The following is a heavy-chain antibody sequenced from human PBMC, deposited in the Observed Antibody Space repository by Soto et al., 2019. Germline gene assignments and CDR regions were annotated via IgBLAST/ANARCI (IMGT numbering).Heavy chain of an antibody. D-gene: IGHD3-3*01. J-gene: IGHJ6*02. CDR1: GFTFSSYA. V-gene: IGHV3-30-3*01. CDR2: ISYDGSNK. Sequence: PGGSLRLSCAASGFTFSSYAMHWVRQAPGKGLEWVAVISYDGSNKYYADSVKGRFTISRDNSKSTLYLQMNSLRAEDTAVYYCARAHYDFWSGYYKDYYGMDVWGQGTTVTVSS. CDR3: ARAHYDFWSGYYKDYYGMDV.